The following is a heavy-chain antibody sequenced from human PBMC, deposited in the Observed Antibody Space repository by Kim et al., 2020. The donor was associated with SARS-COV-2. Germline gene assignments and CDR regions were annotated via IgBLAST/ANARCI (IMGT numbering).Heavy chain of an antibody. V-gene: IGHV4-59*01. CDR3: ATTLGGYSGYELSRSDAFDI. CDR1: GGSISSYY. D-gene: IGHD5-12*01. CDR2: IYYSGST. J-gene: IGHJ3*02. Sequence: SETLSLTCTVSGGSISSYYWSWIRQPPGKGLEWIGYIYYSGSTNYNPSLKSRVTISVDTSKNQFSLKLSSVTAADTAVYYCATTLGGYSGYELSRSDAFDIWGQGTMVTVSS.